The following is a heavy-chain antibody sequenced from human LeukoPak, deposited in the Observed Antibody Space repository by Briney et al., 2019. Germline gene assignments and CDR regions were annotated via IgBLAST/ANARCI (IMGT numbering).Heavy chain of an antibody. D-gene: IGHD1-1*01. V-gene: IGHV5-51*01. CDR3: ARRLTTEETFDY. J-gene: IGHJ4*02. Sequence: GESLKISCKGSGYSFTTYWIAWVRQMPGKGLERMGIIYPGDSDTRYSPSFQGQITISADKSINTAYLQWNSLRASDTAMYYCARRLTTEETFDYWGQGTPVTVSS. CDR2: IYPGDSDT. CDR1: GYSFTTYW.